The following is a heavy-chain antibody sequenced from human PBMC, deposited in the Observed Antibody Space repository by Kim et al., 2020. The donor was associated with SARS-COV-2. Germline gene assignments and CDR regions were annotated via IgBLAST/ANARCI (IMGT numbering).Heavy chain of an antibody. CDR2: ISGSGGST. D-gene: IGHD3-10*01. J-gene: IGHJ4*02. CDR1: GFTFSSYA. CDR3: ANNPRTYYYGSGSYCDY. V-gene: IGHV3-23*01. Sequence: GGSLRLSCAASGFTFSSYAMSWVRQAPGKGLEWVSAISGSGGSTYYADSVKGRFTISRDNSKNTLYLQMNSLRAEDTAVYYCANNPRTYYYGSGSYCDYWGQGTLVTVSS.